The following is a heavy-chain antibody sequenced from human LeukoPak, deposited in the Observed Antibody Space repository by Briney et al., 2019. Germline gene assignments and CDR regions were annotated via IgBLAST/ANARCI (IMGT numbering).Heavy chain of an antibody. J-gene: IGHJ4*02. CDR3: ARGVYIAAAQYGY. CDR2: IYYSGTT. Sequence: KPSETLSLTCAVYGGSFSGYYWSWIRQPPGKGLEWIGYIYYSGTTNYNPSLKSRVTISVGTSKNQFSLKLSSVTAADTAVYYCARGVYIAAAQYGYWGQGTLVTVSS. V-gene: IGHV4-59*01. CDR1: GGSFSGYY. D-gene: IGHD6-13*01.